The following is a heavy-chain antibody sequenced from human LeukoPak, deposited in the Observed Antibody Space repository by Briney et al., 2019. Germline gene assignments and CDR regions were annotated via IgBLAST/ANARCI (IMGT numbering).Heavy chain of an antibody. V-gene: IGHV3-23*01. CDR2: ISGSGAST. Sequence: GGSLRLPCAASGFTFSSYAMSWVRQAPGKGLEWVSTISGSGASTFYADSVKGRFTISRDNSKNTLYLQMNSLRAEDTAVYYCATLSAGYWGQGTLVSVSS. CDR1: GFTFSSYA. CDR3: ATLSAGY. J-gene: IGHJ4*02. D-gene: IGHD6-13*01.